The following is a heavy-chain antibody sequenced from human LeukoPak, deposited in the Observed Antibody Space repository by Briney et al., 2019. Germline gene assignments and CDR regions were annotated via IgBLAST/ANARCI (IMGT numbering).Heavy chain of an antibody. CDR1: GSTFSSYA. Sequence: GRSLRLSCAASGSTFSSYAMHWVRQAPGKGLEWVAVISYDGSNKYYADSVKGRFTVSRDNSNYTLYLQMNSLRAEDAAVYYCARGGYYDILTGAKASFDYWGQGTLVTVSS. D-gene: IGHD3-9*01. J-gene: IGHJ4*02. CDR3: ARGGYYDILTGAKASFDY. CDR2: ISYDGSNK. V-gene: IGHV3-30-3*01.